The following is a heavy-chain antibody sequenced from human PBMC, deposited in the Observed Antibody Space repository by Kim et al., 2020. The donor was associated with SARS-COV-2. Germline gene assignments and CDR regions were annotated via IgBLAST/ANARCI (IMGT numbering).Heavy chain of an antibody. CDR1: GGSISSGGYY. J-gene: IGHJ6*02. CDR3: ATGILGSGGSPTYRYYYYGMDV. Sequence: SETLSLTCTVSGGSISSGGYYWSWIRQHPGKGLEWIGYIYYSGSTYYNPSLKSRVTISVDTSKNQFSLKLSSVTAADTAVYYCATGILGSGGSPTYRYYYYGMDVWGQETTVTVSS. D-gene: IGHD2-15*01. V-gene: IGHV4-31*03. CDR2: IYYSGST.